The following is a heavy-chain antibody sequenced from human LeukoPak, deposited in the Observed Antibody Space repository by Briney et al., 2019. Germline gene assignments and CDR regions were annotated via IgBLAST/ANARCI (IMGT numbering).Heavy chain of an antibody. V-gene: IGHV4-61*02. J-gene: IGHJ5*02. D-gene: IGHD2-2*01. CDR1: GGSISSASSY. CDR2: IYTSGST. CDR3: AREGSASP. Sequence: PSQTLSLTCTVSGGSISSASSYWSWIRQPAGKGLEWIGRIYTSGSTNYNPSLKSRVTISLDTSRNQFSLKLSSVTAADTAVYYCAREGSASPWGQGILVTVSS.